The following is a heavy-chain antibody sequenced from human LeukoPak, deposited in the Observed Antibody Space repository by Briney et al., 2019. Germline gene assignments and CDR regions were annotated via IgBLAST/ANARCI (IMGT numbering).Heavy chain of an antibody. D-gene: IGHD4-17*01. J-gene: IGHJ4*02. CDR2: ISGSGGST. CDR1: GFTFSSYA. CDR3: ARDLSGYGDHDY. V-gene: IGHV3-23*01. Sequence: GGSLRLSCAASGFTFSSYAMSWVRQAPGKGLEWVSAISGSGGSTYYADSVKGRFTISRDNSKNTLYLQMNSLRAEDTAVYYCARDLSGYGDHDYWGQGTLVTVSS.